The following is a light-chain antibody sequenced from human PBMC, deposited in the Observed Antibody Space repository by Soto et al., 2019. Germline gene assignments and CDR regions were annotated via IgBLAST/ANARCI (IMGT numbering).Light chain of an antibody. J-gene: IGKJ4*01. Sequence: EVVLTHSPGTLSMSPGDRATLSCSSSQSVTGSDVAWYQQKPGQAPRLLIYDVSSRATGTPERFSGSGSGTDFTLNIGRLEPEDFAVYYCQQYGTSPLTFGGGTKVDIK. CDR1: QSVTGSD. CDR3: QQYGTSPLT. CDR2: DVS. V-gene: IGKV3-20*01.